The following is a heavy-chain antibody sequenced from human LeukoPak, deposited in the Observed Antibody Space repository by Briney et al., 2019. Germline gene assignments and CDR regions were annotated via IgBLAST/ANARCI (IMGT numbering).Heavy chain of an antibody. CDR3: ARQYCSGGDCYCDY. Sequence: SETLSLTCTVSGGSISSSYWSWIQQPPGKGLEWIGYIHHSGSTDYNPSLKSRVTISVDTSKNQFSLKLTSVTAADTAVYYCARQYCSGGDCYCDYWGQGTLVTVSS. CDR2: IHHSGST. V-gene: IGHV4-59*08. D-gene: IGHD2-15*01. J-gene: IGHJ4*02. CDR1: GGSISSSY.